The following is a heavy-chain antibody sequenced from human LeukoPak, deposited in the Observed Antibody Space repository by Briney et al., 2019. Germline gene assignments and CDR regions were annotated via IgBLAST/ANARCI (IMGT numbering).Heavy chain of an antibody. CDR3: AKALALNSGYETVDY. CDR1: GFTFNDYA. V-gene: IGHV3-23*01. D-gene: IGHD5-12*01. J-gene: IGHJ4*02. CDR2: ISGSGGST. Sequence: GGSLRLSCAASGFTFNDYAMHWVRQAPGKGLEWVSAISGSGGSTYYADSVKGRFTISRDNSKNTLYLQMNSLRAEDTAVYYCAKALALNSGYETVDYWGQGTLVTVSS.